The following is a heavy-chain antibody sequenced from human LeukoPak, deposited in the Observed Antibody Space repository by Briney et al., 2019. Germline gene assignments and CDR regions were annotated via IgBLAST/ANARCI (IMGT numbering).Heavy chain of an antibody. Sequence: ASVKVSCKASGYTFTSYYMHWVRQAPGQGLEWMGIINPSGGSTSYAQKFQGRVTMTRDVSTSTVYMELSSLRSEDTAVYYCARDSGYDSRGFYYGGFDPWGQGILVTVSS. V-gene: IGHV1-46*01. CDR3: ARDSGYDSRGFYYGGFDP. D-gene: IGHD3-22*01. J-gene: IGHJ5*02. CDR2: INPSGGST. CDR1: GYTFTSYY.